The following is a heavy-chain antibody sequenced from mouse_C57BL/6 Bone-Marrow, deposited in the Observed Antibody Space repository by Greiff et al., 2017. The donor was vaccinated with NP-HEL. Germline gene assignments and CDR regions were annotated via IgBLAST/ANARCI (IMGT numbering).Heavy chain of an antibody. D-gene: IGHD1-1*01. V-gene: IGHV5-6*01. Sequence: EVMLVESGGDLVKPGGSLKLSCAASGFTFSSYGMSWVRQTPDKRLEWVATISSGGSYTYYPDSVKGRFTISRDNAKNTLYLQMSSLKSEDTAMYYCARHDWIITCPFGYWGQGTLVTVSA. J-gene: IGHJ3*01. CDR1: GFTFSSYG. CDR2: ISSGGSYT. CDR3: ARHDWIITCPFGY.